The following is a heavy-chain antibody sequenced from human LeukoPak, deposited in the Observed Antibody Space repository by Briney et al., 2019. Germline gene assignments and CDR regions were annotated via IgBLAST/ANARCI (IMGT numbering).Heavy chain of an antibody. CDR2: ISGSGAST. CDR1: GFTLSTNA. J-gene: IGHJ4*02. D-gene: IGHD1-26*01. CDR3: AKDVGKWESLHFFDY. Sequence: GSLRLSCLTSGFTLSTNAMSWVRQAPGKGLEWISGISGSGASTYNADSVKGRFTISRDDSRNTLYLQMNSLRGDDTAVYYCAKDVGKWESLHFFDYWGQGTLVTVSS. V-gene: IGHV3-23*01.